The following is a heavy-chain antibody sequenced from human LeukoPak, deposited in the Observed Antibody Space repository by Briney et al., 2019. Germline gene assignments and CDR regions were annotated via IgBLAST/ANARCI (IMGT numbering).Heavy chain of an antibody. D-gene: IGHD6-6*01. V-gene: IGHV3-30*02. CDR1: GFTFSGYA. CDR2: IRYDGSNT. CDR3: AIGPNAQTSIAALPLDY. J-gene: IGHJ4*02. Sequence: GGSLRLSCAASGFTFSGYAMNWVRQAPGKGLEWVAFIRYDGSNTYYADSVKGRFTISRDNSKNTLFPQMNSLRAEDTAVYYCAIGPNAQTSIAALPLDYWGQGTLVTVSS.